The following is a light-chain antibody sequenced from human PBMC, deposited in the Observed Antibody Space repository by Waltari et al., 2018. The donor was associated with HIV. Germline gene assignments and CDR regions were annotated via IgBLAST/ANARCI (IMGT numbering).Light chain of an antibody. J-gene: IGLJ3*02. CDR3: AAWDDSLNGRV. V-gene: IGLV1-44*01. CDR2: NNN. Sequence: TPGQRVTISCSGSSSNIGSNTVNWYQQLPGTAPKLLIYNNNQRPSGVPDRFSGSKSCTSASLAISGLQSEDEADYYCAAWDDSLNGRVFGGGTKLTVL. CDR1: SSNIGSNT.